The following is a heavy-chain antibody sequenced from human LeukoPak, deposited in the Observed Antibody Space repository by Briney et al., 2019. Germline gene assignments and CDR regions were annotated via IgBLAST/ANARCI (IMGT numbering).Heavy chain of an antibody. CDR1: GFTFSSYA. J-gene: IGHJ4*02. CDR3: ARAPPQDRGFDY. CDR2: IYHSGST. V-gene: IGHV4-30-2*01. Sequence: LRLSCAASGFTFSSYAMGWIRQPPGKGLEWIGYIYHSGSTYYNPSLKSRVTISVDRSKNQFSLKLSSVTAADTAVYYCARAPPQDRGFDYWGQGTLVTVSS.